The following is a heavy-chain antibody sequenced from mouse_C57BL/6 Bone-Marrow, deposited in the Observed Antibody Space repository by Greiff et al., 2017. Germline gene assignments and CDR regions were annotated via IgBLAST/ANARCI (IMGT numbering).Heavy chain of an antibody. CDR1: GYTFTDYE. CDR3: TSRITTVVEYYFDY. Sequence: QVQLQQSGAELVRPGASVTLSCKASGYTFTDYEMHWVKQTPVHGLEWIGAIDPETGGTAYNQKFKGKAILTADKSSSTAYMELRSLTSEDSAVYYCTSRITTVVEYYFDYWGQGTTLTASS. CDR2: IDPETGGT. J-gene: IGHJ2*01. D-gene: IGHD1-1*01. V-gene: IGHV1-15*01.